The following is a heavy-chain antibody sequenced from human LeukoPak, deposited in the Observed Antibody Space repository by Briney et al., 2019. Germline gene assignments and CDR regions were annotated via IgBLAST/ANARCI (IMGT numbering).Heavy chain of an antibody. V-gene: IGHV4-59*01. D-gene: IGHD5-24*01. CDR3: AIGRTIPTLLDF. J-gene: IGHJ4*02. CDR1: GGSINTYY. Sequence: SETLSLTCTVSGGSINTYYWNWIRQSPGKGLEWIGNIYSSGTTLYNPSLKTRLTISVDTSKNLISLTLNSLTAADTAVYYCAIGRTIPTLLDFWGQGTLVTVSS. CDR2: IYSSGTT.